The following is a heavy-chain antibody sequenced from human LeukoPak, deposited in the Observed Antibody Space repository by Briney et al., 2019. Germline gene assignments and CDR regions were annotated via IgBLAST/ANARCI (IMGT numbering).Heavy chain of an antibody. D-gene: IGHD1-26*01. CDR2: FDPEDGET. Sequence: ASVKVSCKVSGYTLTELSMHWVRQAPGKGLEWMGGFDPEDGETIYAQKFQGRVTMTEDTSTDTAYMELSSLRSEDTAVYYCATHSLYSGSYYYFEYWSQGTLVTVSS. V-gene: IGHV1-24*01. CDR3: ATHSLYSGSYYYFEY. CDR1: GYTLTELS. J-gene: IGHJ4*02.